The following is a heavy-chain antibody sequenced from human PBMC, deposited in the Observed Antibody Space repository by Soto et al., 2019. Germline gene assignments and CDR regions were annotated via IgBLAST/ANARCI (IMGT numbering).Heavy chain of an antibody. CDR3: ASASPRIGYCSGGSCPGGFDY. J-gene: IGHJ4*02. CDR1: GGSISSGGYY. CDR2: IYYSGST. V-gene: IGHV4-31*03. Sequence: QVQLQESGPGLLKPSQTLSLTCTVSGGSISSGGYYWSWIRQHPGKGLEWIGYIYYSGSTYYNPSHKSRVTVSVNLSKNQSSLKLSSVTGADTAVSYCASASPRIGYCSGGSCPGGFDYWGQGTLVTVSS. D-gene: IGHD2-15*01.